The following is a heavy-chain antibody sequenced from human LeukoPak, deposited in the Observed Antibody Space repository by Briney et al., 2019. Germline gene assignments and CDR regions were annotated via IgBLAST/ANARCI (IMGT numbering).Heavy chain of an antibody. V-gene: IGHV3-53*01. CDR1: GFIVSSDY. D-gene: IGHD2-8*02. CDR3: ASGGKYCTGGACYGD. Sequence: GGSLRLSCAASGFIVSSDYISWVRQTPGKGLEWVSVIYSGGSTFYADSVKGRFTISRDNSKNTVYLQMNSLRGEDTAVFYCASGGKYCTGGACYGDWGQGTLATVSS. CDR2: IYSGGST. J-gene: IGHJ4*02.